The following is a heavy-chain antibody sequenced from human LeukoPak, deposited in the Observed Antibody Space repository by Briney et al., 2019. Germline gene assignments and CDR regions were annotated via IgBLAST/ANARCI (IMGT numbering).Heavy chain of an antibody. CDR2: VSSSGNTI. J-gene: IGHJ3*02. Sequence: KSGGSLRLSCAASGFTFSSDNMNWVRQAPGKGLEWVSYVSSSGNTIYYADSVKGRFTISRDNAKNSLYLEMNSLRADDTAVYFCARTYQGIAFDIWGQGTMVTVSS. V-gene: IGHV3-48*04. D-gene: IGHD2-21*01. CDR1: GFTFSSDN. CDR3: ARTYQGIAFDI.